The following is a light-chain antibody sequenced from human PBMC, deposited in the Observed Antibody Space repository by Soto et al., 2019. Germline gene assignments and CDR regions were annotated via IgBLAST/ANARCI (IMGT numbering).Light chain of an antibody. CDR2: GAS. CDR3: QQYNNWS. Sequence: EVVMTQSPATLSVPLGERATLSCRASESVLNNLAWYQQKPGQAPRLLIYGASTRATGIPARFSGSGSGTEFALTISSLQSEDFGVYYCQQYNNWSFGQGTKVDI. V-gene: IGKV3-15*01. J-gene: IGKJ1*01. CDR1: ESVLNN.